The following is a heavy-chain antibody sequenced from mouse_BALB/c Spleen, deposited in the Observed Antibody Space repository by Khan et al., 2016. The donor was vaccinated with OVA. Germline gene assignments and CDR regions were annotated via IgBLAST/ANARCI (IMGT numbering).Heavy chain of an antibody. D-gene: IGHD1-1*02. Sequence: QVQLQQPGAELVRPGASVKLSCKASGYTFTNYWINWVKQRPGQGLEWIGNVYPSDSYTNYNQNFKDKASLTVDTSSSTAYIQLSSPTSEDSAVDYWTREGVGGSSFAYWGQGTLVTVSA. J-gene: IGHJ3*01. CDR3: TREGVGGSSFAY. V-gene: IGHV1S127*01. CDR1: GYTFTNYW. CDR2: VYPSDSYT.